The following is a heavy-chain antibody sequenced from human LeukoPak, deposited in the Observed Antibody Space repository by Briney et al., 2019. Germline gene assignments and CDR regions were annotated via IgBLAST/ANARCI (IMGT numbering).Heavy chain of an antibody. CDR2: LYNAGST. D-gene: IGHD3-22*01. CDR1: GFTVSNKY. V-gene: IGHV3-53*01. J-gene: IGHJ4*02. Sequence: GGSLRLSCVASGFTVSNKYMSWVRQAPGKGLEWVSVLYNAGSTYHASSVKGRFPYSRHNSKNTLYLPMYRLRAQDTAAYYCASLKGLFDYFDYWGEGILVTLYS. CDR3: ASLKGLFDYFDY.